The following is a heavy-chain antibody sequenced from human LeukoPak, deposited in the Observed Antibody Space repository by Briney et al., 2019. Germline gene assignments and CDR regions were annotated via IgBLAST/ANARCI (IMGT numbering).Heavy chain of an antibody. CDR1: GGSFSGYY. D-gene: IGHD3-9*01. J-gene: IGHJ4*02. V-gene: IGHV4-34*01. CDR3: ARRSYDILTGYSYFDY. Sequence: SETLSLTCAVYGGSFSGYYWSWILQPPGKGLECIGKINHSGSTNYNPSLKSRVTISVDTSKNQFSLKLSSVTAADTAVYYCARRSYDILTGYSYFDYWGQGTLVTVSS. CDR2: INHSGST.